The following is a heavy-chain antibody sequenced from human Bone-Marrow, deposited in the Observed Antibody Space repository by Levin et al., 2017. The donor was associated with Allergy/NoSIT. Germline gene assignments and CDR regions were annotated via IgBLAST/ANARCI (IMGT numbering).Heavy chain of an antibody. J-gene: IGHJ5*02. CDR3: ARMYCSENRCPNPNWFDP. V-gene: IGHV1-8*01. Sequence: ASVKVSCKASGYTFMSYDINWVRQAPGQGLEWMGWMNPNNGFTGYAQKFQGRLTMSRDTSISTAYLELSSLAPDDTAVYYCARMYCSENRCPNPNWFDPWGQGTLVTVSS. D-gene: IGHD2-15*01. CDR2: MNPNNGFT. CDR1: GYTFMSYD.